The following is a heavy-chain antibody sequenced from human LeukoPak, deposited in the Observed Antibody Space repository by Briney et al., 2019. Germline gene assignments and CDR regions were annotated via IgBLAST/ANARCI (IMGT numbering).Heavy chain of an antibody. CDR2: IYHSGST. Sequence: SETLSLTCTVSGYSISSGYYWGWIRQPPGKGLEWIGSIYHSGSTYYNPSLKSRVTISVDTSKKQFSLKLSSVTAADTAVYYCARETYSSSDFSAIDYWGQGTLVTVSS. V-gene: IGHV4-38-2*02. D-gene: IGHD6-13*01. CDR1: GYSISSGYY. J-gene: IGHJ4*02. CDR3: ARETYSSSDFSAIDY.